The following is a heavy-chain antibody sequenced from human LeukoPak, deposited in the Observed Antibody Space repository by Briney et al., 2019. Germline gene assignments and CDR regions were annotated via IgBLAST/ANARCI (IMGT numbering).Heavy chain of an antibody. V-gene: IGHV3-30*02. CDR2: IRYDGNNK. CDR1: GFTFSSYG. CDR3: AKDFIAMSDWEPLGY. J-gene: IGHJ4*02. D-gene: IGHD1-26*01. Sequence: GGSLRLSCAASGFTFSSYGMHWVRQAPGKGLKWVAFIRYDGNNKYYADSVKGRFTISRDNSKNTLYLQMNSLRDEDTAVYYCAKDFIAMSDWEPLGYWGQGILVTVSS.